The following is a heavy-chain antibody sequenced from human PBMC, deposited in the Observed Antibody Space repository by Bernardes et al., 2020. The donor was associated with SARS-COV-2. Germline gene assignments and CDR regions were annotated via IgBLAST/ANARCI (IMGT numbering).Heavy chain of an antibody. V-gene: IGHV1-2*02. CDR3: ARTFYYDRGGDSLFDL. D-gene: IGHD2-21*01. J-gene: IGHJ4*02. CDR1: GYTFSDYY. CDR2: ISPKSGAT. Sequence: ASVKVSCTASGYTFSDYYIHWLRQAPGQGLEWMGWISPKSGATNHAQKFQGRVTLTRDTSISTDYMELSSLRSDDTAVYYCARTFYYDRGGDSLFDLWGKGTPVTVSS.